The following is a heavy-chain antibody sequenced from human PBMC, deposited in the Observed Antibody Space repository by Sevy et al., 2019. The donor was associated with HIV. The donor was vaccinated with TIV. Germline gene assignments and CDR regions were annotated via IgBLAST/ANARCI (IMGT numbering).Heavy chain of an antibody. CDR3: AGGEGYRGLDFDY. CDR2: ILCDGSQK. V-gene: IGHV3-30*03. CDR1: GFTFSDYD. J-gene: IGHJ4*02. Sequence: GGSLRLSCEASGFTFSDYDMHWVRQAPGKGLEWVALILCDGSQKYYEDSVKGRFTISRDNSKNTVYLQMNSLRANDTAVFYCAGGEGYRGLDFDYWGQGSLVTVSS. D-gene: IGHD5-12*01.